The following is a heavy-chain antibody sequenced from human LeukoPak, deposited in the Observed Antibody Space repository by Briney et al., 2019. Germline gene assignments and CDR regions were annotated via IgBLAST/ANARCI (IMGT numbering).Heavy chain of an antibody. CDR1: GFTFSSYA. J-gene: IGHJ4*02. CDR3: ARDGHGIAAAARTDYYFDY. D-gene: IGHD6-13*01. V-gene: IGHV3-30-3*01. CDR2: ISYDGSNK. Sequence: GGSLRLSCAASGFTFSSYAMHWVRQAPGEGLEWVAVISYDGSNKYYADSVKGRFTISRDNSKNTLYLQMNSLRAEDTAVYYCARDGHGIAAAARTDYYFDYWGQGTLVTVSS.